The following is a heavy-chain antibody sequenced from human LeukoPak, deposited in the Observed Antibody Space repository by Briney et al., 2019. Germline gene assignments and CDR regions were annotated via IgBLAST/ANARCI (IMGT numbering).Heavy chain of an antibody. D-gene: IGHD2-15*01. V-gene: IGHV1-2*02. CDR1: GYTFNGYY. J-gene: IGHJ6*03. CDR2: INPNSGGT. CDR3: ARGVVAATFYYYMDV. Sequence: GASVKVSCKASGYTFNGYYIHWVRQAPGQGLEWMGWINPNSGGTNYAQKFQGRVTMTRDTSLSTAYMEVSGLTSDDTAVYYCARGVVAATFYYYMDVWGKGTTVTVAS.